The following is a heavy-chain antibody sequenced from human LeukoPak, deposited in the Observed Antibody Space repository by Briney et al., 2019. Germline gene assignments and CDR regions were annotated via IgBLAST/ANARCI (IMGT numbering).Heavy chain of an antibody. CDR2: IYYSGST. V-gene: IGHV4-59*01. CDR3: ARGENGRSWYFDL. Sequence: PSETLSLTCTVSGVSISSYYWSWIRQPPGKGLEWIGYIYYSGSTNYNPSLKSRVTISVDTSKNQFSLKLSSVTAADTAVYYCARGENGRSWYFDLWGRGTLVTVSS. J-gene: IGHJ2*01. CDR1: GVSISSYY. D-gene: IGHD1-1*01.